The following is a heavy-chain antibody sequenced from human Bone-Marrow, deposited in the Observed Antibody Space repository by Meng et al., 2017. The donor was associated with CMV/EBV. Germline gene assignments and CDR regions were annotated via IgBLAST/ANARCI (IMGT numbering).Heavy chain of an antibody. Sequence: ASVKVSCKASGYTFTGQFMHWVRQAPGQGLEWMGWINPKSGGTRYAQKFQGRVTLTRDTSITTGYMELSSLRLDDTAVYYCARDIGSYDFWSAYLGAFDFWGQGTVVTVS. D-gene: IGHD3-3*01. V-gene: IGHV1-2*02. CDR2: INPKSGGT. CDR1: GYTFTGQF. J-gene: IGHJ3*01. CDR3: ARDIGSYDFWSAYLGAFDF.